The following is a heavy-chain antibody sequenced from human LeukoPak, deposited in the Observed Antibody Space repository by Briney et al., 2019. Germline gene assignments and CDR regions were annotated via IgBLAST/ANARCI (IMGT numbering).Heavy chain of an antibody. CDR3: GKNSPPSLWFGELFVDY. D-gene: IGHD3-10*01. V-gene: IGHV3-23*01. CDR2: ISGSGGST. J-gene: IGHJ4*02. Sequence: GGSLRPSCAASGFTFSSYAMSWVRQAPGKGLEWVSAISGSGGSTYYADSVKGRFTISRDNSKNTLYLQMNSLRAEDTAVYYCGKNSPPSLWFGELFVDYWGQGTLVTVSS. CDR1: GFTFSSYA.